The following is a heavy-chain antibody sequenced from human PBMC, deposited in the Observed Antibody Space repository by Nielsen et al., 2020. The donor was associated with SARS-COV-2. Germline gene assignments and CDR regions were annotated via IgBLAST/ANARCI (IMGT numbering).Heavy chain of an antibody. J-gene: IGHJ4*02. V-gene: IGHV3-48*01. Sequence: GGSLRLSCAASGFIFSDYFMNWVRQAPGKGLEWVSYIRSSSATKTYGDFVKGRFTISRDNAKNSLYLQMDSLRAEDTAVYYCARGLRWSQGYYFDYWGQGTLVTVSS. CDR1: GFIFSDYF. CDR3: ARGLRWSQGYYFDY. CDR2: IRSSSATK. D-gene: IGHD4-23*01.